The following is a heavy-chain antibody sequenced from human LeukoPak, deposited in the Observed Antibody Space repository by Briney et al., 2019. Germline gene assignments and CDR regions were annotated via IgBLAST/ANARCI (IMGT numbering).Heavy chain of an antibody. Sequence: ASVKVSCKASGYTFTSYDINWVRQATGQGLEWMGWMNPNSGNTGYAQKFQGRVTMTRNTSISTAYMELSSLRSEDTAVYYCARARLGYSGYDSVPDFDYWGQETLVTVSS. CDR1: GYTFTSYD. CDR3: ARARLGYSGYDSVPDFDY. D-gene: IGHD5-12*01. V-gene: IGHV1-8*01. CDR2: MNPNSGNT. J-gene: IGHJ4*02.